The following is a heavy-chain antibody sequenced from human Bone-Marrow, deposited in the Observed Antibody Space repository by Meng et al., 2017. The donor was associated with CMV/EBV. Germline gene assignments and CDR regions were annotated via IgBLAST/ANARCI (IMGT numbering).Heavy chain of an antibody. CDR3: ARDQASPYSGSAPDVDY. Sequence: ETLSLTCTVSGYSISSGYYWGWVRQAPGKGLEWVSSISSSGTYIYYADSLKGRFTISRDNAKNSLYLQMNSLRADDTAVYYCARDQASPYSGSAPDVDYWGQGTLVTVSS. V-gene: IGHV3-21*01. CDR1: GYSISSGYY. D-gene: IGHD6-19*01. CDR2: ISSSGTYI. J-gene: IGHJ4*02.